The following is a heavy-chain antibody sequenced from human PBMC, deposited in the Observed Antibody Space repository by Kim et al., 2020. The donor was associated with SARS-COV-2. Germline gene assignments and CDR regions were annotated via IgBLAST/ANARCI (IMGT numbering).Heavy chain of an antibody. Sequence: GASLQISCKGSGYSFTSYWISWVRQMPGKGLEWMGRIDPSDSYTNYSPSFQGHVTISADKSISTAYLQWSSLKASDTAMYYCARLEVVVPDTSDYWGQGTLVTVSS. J-gene: IGHJ4*02. D-gene: IGHD2-2*01. CDR3: ARLEVVVPDTSDY. V-gene: IGHV5-10-1*01. CDR2: IDPSDSYT. CDR1: GYSFTSYW.